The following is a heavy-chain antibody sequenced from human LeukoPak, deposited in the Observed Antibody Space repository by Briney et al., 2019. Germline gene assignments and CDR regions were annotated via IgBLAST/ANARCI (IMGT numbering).Heavy chain of an antibody. V-gene: IGHV3-23*01. D-gene: IGHD2-21*02. CDR3: ASQRGFCGGDCYMALFGC. CDR2: ISGSGGST. CDR1: GFTFSSYA. Sequence: QPGGSLRLSCAASGFTFSSYAMSWVRQAPGKGLEWVSAISGSGGSTYYADSVKGRFTISRDNSKNTLYLQMNSLRAEDTAVYYCASQRGFCGGDCYMALFGCWGQGTLVTVSS. J-gene: IGHJ4*02.